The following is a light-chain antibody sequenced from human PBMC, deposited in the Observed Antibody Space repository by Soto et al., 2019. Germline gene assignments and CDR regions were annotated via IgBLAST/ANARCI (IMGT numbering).Light chain of an antibody. CDR2: GAF. CDR1: QNVSSNY. V-gene: IGKV3-20*01. CDR3: QYYGGYYVSSPRYT. J-gene: IGKJ2*01. Sequence: EIVLTQSPGTLSLSPGERATLSCRASQNVSSNYLAWYQQRPGQAPRLLMYGAFIRATGIPDRISGSGSGTDFTVTISRLEPEDFAVYYCQYYGGYYVSSPRYTFGQGTKLDIK.